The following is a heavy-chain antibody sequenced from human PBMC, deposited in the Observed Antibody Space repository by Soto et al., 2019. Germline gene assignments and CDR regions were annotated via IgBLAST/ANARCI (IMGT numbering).Heavy chain of an antibody. J-gene: IGHJ3*02. CDR1: GYNFINSW. D-gene: IGHD6-13*01. CDR2: IDPSDSFV. Sequence: GESLKISCQGSGYNFINSWVSWVRQTPGKGLEWMGRIDPSDSFVYYSPSFQGQVSISVDKSITTAYLQWSSLKASDTAIYFCAIGVYSSPPTAFDIWGQGTLVTVSS. V-gene: IGHV5-10-1*01. CDR3: AIGVYSSPPTAFDI.